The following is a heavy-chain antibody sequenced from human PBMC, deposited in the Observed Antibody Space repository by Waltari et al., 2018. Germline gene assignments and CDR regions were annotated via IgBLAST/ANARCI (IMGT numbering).Heavy chain of an antibody. Sequence: QVQLQESGPGLVKPSETLSLTCAVSGYSISSGYYWGWIRQPPGKGLEWIGSIYHSGSTYYNPSLTSRVTISVDTSKNQFSLKLSSVTAADTAVYYCARRDMGDGDDLVWGQGTLVTVSS. CDR1: GYSISSGYY. J-gene: IGHJ4*02. V-gene: IGHV4-38-2*01. D-gene: IGHD4-17*01. CDR3: ARRDMGDGDDLV. CDR2: IYHSGST.